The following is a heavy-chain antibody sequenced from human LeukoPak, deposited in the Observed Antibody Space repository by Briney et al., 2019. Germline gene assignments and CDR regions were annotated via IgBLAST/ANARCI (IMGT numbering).Heavy chain of an antibody. D-gene: IGHD2-21*02. CDR3: ARGAWTATQPIND. CDR2: ISNDGRDK. J-gene: IGHJ4*02. CDR1: GFPFSTYA. Sequence: GSLILSFAASGFPFSTYAMHWGRRAPAKGLDWVAVISNDGRDKYYSDSVKGRFTISRDNSKNTLDLQMNSLRVDDTAVYYCARGAWTATQPINDWGQGTLVTVSS. V-gene: IGHV3-30*04.